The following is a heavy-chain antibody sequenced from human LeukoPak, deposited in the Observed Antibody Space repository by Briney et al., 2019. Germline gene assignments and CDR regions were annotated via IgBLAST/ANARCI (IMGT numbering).Heavy chain of an antibody. D-gene: IGHD3-3*01. J-gene: IGHJ4*02. CDR1: GYTFTSYA. V-gene: IGHV1-18*01. CDR2: INANNGDT. CDR3: ARVEGPSIFGVVDY. Sequence: ASVKVSCKASGYTFTSYAVSWVRQAPGQGLEWMRWINANNGDTNYAQNLQGRVALTTDTSTSTAYLQIRSLRSDDTAVYYCARVEGPSIFGVVDYWGPGTLVTVSS.